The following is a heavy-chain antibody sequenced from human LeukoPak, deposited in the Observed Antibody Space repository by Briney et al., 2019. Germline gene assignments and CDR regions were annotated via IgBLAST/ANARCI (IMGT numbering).Heavy chain of an antibody. J-gene: IGHJ6*03. CDR2: IYTSGST. CDR1: GGSISSYY. CDR3: ARGDSASTYYDFWSGYSSYYYMDV. V-gene: IGHV4-4*07. D-gene: IGHD3-3*01. Sequence: SETLSLTCTVSGGSISSYYWSWIRQPAGKGLEWIGRIYTSGSTNYNPSLKSRVTMSVDTSKNQFSLKLSSVTAADTAVYYCARGDSASTYYDFWSGYSSYYYMDVWGKGTTVTVSS.